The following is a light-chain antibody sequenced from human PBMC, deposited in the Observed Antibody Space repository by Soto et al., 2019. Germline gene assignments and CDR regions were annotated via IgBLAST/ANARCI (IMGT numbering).Light chain of an antibody. CDR1: QSVSSN. V-gene: IGKV3-15*01. Sequence: EIVMTQSPATLSVAPGARATLSCRSSQSVSSNLAWYQQKPGQAPRLLIYGASTRATGIPARFSGSGFGTDYTLTISSLEPEDFAVYYCQQRSKWRTFGQGTKVDIK. CDR2: GAS. J-gene: IGKJ1*01. CDR3: QQRSKWRT.